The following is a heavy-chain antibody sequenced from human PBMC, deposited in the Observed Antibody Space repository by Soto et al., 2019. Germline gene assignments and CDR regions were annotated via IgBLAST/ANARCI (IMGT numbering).Heavy chain of an antibody. V-gene: IGHV4-59*01. CDR3: AREEYSSSIDY. J-gene: IGHJ4*02. CDR2: IYYSGST. D-gene: IGHD6-6*01. Sequence: SETLSLTCTVSGGSISSYYWSWIRQPPGKGLEWIGYIYYSGSTNYNPSLKSRVTISVDTSKNQFSLKLSSVTAADTAVYYCAREEYSSSIDYWGQGTLVTVSS. CDR1: GGSISSYY.